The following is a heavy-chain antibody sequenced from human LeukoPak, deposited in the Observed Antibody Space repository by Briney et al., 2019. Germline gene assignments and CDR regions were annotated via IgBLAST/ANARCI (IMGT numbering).Heavy chain of an antibody. CDR2: IYHSGST. CDR1: GYSISSGYY. Sequence: KPSETLSLTCTVSGYSISSGYYWGWIRQPPGKGLEWIGSIYHSGSTYYNPSLKSRVTISVDTSKNQFSLKLSSVTAADTAVYCCATVDIVVVPAAMGYFDYWGQGTLVTVSS. J-gene: IGHJ4*02. CDR3: ATVDIVVVPAAMGYFDY. D-gene: IGHD2-2*01. V-gene: IGHV4-38-2*02.